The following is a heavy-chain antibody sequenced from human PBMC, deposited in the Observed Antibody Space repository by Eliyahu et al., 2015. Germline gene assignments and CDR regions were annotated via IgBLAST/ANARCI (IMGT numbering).Heavy chain of an antibody. CDR3: ARARTFLPLDY. Sequence: QVQLQESGPGLVKPSETLSLTXTVXGGSISGYFWNWTRQSPGKRLEYIGYIXHTGSTNYNPSLERRVTISVDTSKNQFSLKLSSVTAADTAVYYCARARTFLPLDYWGRGTLVTVSS. J-gene: IGHJ4*02. CDR2: IXHTGST. D-gene: IGHD2/OR15-2a*01. CDR1: GGSISGYF. V-gene: IGHV4-59*01.